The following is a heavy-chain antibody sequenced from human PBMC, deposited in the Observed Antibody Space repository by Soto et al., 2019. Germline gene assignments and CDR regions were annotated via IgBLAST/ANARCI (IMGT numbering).Heavy chain of an antibody. CDR2: ISGYNGNT. D-gene: IGHD3-22*01. V-gene: IGHV1-18*04. CDR3: ARVDYYDSSGYYGY. J-gene: IGHJ4*02. Sequence: QVQLVQSGAEVKKPGASVKVSCKASGYTFTIYGISWVRQAPGQGLEWMGWISGYNGNTDYAQNLQDRVILTTDASTSSVYMELRSLRSDDTAVYYCARVDYYDSSGYYGYWGQGTLITVSS. CDR1: GYTFTIYG.